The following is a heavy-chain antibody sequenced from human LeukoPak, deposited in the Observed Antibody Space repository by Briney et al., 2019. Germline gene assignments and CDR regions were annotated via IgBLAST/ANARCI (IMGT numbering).Heavy chain of an antibody. V-gene: IGHV4-59*08. Sequence: SETLSLTCTVSGGSTRSDYWSWIRQSPGKGLEWVGYVYNSGDTGKNPSLKSRVTILLDTSKNQCSLKLTSVSAADTAVYYCARLKLGAYFDLWGRGTLVTVSS. J-gene: IGHJ2*01. CDR3: ARLKLGAYFDL. CDR2: VYNSGDT. CDR1: GGSTRSDY. D-gene: IGHD3-16*01.